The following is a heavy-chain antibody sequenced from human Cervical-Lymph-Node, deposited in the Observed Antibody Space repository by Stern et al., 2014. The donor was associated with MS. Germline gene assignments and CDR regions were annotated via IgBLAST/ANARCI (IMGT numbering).Heavy chain of an antibody. D-gene: IGHD6-13*01. CDR1: GHSFSNYW. CDR2: IYPGGSDT. J-gene: IGHJ4*02. Sequence: MQLVQSGAEVKKPGESLKISCKGSGHSFSNYWIGWGRQLPGKGLEWMGMIYPGGSDTRYSPSFQGHVTISADKSISTAYLQWSSLEASDTATYYCARHGGQQLVLGFDSWGQGTLVTVSS. V-gene: IGHV5-51*01. CDR3: ARHGGQQLVLGFDS.